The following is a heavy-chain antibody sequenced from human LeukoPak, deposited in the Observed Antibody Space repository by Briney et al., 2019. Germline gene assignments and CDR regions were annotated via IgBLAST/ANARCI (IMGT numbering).Heavy chain of an antibody. CDR2: IYDSGST. V-gene: IGHV4-4*07. Sequence: SETLSLTCTVSGGSISSYYWSWIRQPAGKGLEWIGRIYDSGSTNYNPSLKSRVTMSVDTSKNQFSLKLSSVTAADTAVYYCARVRVYYSGGSCAYYFDYWGQGTLVTVSS. CDR3: ARVRVYYSGGSCAYYFDY. J-gene: IGHJ4*02. D-gene: IGHD2-15*01. CDR1: GGSISSYY.